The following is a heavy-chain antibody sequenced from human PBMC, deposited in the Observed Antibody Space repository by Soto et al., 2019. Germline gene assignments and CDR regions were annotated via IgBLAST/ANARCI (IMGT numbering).Heavy chain of an antibody. CDR2: IYSSGGT. Sequence: GGSLRLSCAASGFTVSSNYMSWVRLAPGRGLEWVSIIYSSGGTYYADSVKDRFTISRDNSRNTLYLQILGLRAEDSAVYYCDYSSGHARFDYWGQGTLVTVSS. CDR1: GFTVSSNY. J-gene: IGHJ4*02. D-gene: IGHD2-15*01. V-gene: IGHV3-66*01. CDR3: DYSSGHARFDY.